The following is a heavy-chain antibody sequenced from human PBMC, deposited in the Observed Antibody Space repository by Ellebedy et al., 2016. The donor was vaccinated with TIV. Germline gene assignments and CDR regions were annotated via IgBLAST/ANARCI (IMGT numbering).Heavy chain of an antibody. J-gene: IGHJ4*02. Sequence: AASVKVSCKASGYTFTSYGISWVRQAPGQGLEWMGWISPYNGDRNYAQNLQGRVTLTTDTPTTTAYMELTSLRSEDTAVYYCAGRTTKATSDFDYWGQGTLVTVSS. CDR1: GYTFTSYG. V-gene: IGHV1-18*04. D-gene: IGHD1-26*01. CDR3: AGRTTKATSDFDY. CDR2: ISPYNGDR.